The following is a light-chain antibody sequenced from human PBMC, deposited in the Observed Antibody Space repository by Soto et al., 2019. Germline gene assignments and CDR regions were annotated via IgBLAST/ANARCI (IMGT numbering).Light chain of an antibody. Sequence: EIVLTQSPATLSLSPGERATLSCRASQSVSSYLAWHQQKPGQAPRLLIYDASNRATGIPARFSGSGSGTDVTLTISSLEPDDFAVYYCQQRSSWPITFGQGTRLEIK. V-gene: IGKV3-11*01. CDR1: QSVSSY. CDR3: QQRSSWPIT. CDR2: DAS. J-gene: IGKJ5*01.